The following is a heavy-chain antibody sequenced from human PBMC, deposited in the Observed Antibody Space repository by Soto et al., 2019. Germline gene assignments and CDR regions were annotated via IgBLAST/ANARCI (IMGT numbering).Heavy chain of an antibody. D-gene: IGHD6-19*01. V-gene: IGHV4-39*01. Sequence: SETLSLTCTVSGGSISSSTYYWGWIRQPPGKGLEWIGSVYYGGSTYYNPSLKNQVTISVDTSKTQYSLKLSFVTAAYTALYYCATRRTVAGNYFDFWGRGTLVTVSS. CDR1: GGSISSSTYY. CDR3: ATRRTVAGNYFDF. CDR2: VYYGGST. J-gene: IGHJ4*02.